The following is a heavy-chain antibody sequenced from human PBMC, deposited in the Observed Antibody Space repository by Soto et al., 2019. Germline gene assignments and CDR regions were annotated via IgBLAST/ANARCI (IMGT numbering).Heavy chain of an antibody. J-gene: IGHJ6*02. Sequence: ASVKVSCKASGYTFTSYGSSWVRQAPGHGLEWMGWMSAYNGNTNYAQKLQGRVTMTTDTSTSTAYMELRSLRSDDTAVYYCAIDGGITATTRAIDYYYYGMDVWGQGTTVTVSS. D-gene: IGHD1-7*01. CDR1: GYTFTSYG. CDR2: MSAYNGNT. CDR3: AIDGGITATTRAIDYYYYGMDV. V-gene: IGHV1-18*04.